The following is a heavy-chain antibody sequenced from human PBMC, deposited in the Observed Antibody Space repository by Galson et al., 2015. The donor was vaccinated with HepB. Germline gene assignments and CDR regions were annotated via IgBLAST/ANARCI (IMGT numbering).Heavy chain of an antibody. CDR1: GFTFSSYS. V-gene: IGHV3-21*01. CDR2: ISSSSSYI. Sequence: SLRLSCAASGFTFSSYSMNWVRQAPGKGLEWVSSISSSSSYIYYADSVKGRFAISRDNAKNSLYLQMNSLRAEDTAVYYCARDHTYERLWSHSSAPPNGDWGQGTLVTVSS. D-gene: IGHD5-18*01. CDR3: ARDHTYERLWSHSSAPPNGD. J-gene: IGHJ4*02.